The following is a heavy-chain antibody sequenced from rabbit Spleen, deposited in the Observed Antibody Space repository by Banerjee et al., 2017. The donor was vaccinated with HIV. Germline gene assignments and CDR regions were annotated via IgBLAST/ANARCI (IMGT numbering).Heavy chain of an antibody. V-gene: IGHV1S7*01. Sequence: QLKETGGGLVQPGGSLTLSCKTSGFDFSSYSMSWVRQAPGKGLEWIGAIYTGRGGTDYANWVNGRFTISSDNAQYTVDLQMNSLTAADTATYFCARYYIFYGMDLWGQGTLVTVS. D-gene: IGHD4-1*01. CDR1: GFDFSSYS. CDR2: IYTGRGGT. J-gene: IGHJ6*01. CDR3: ARYYIFYGMDL.